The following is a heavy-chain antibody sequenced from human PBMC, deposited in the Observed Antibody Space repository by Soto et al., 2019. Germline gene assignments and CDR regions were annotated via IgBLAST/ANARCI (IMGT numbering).Heavy chain of an antibody. D-gene: IGHD2-15*01. CDR2: IYPGDSDT. CDR3: ARSFLYCSGGSCYPEPGDYYYYYYMDV. Sequence: GESLKISCKGSGYSFTSYWIGWVRQMPGKGLEWMGIIYPGDSDTRYSPSFQGQVTISADKSISTAYLQWSSLKASDTAMYYCARSFLYCSGGSCYPEPGDYYYYYYMDVWGKGTTVTVSS. V-gene: IGHV5-51*01. CDR1: GYSFTSYW. J-gene: IGHJ6*03.